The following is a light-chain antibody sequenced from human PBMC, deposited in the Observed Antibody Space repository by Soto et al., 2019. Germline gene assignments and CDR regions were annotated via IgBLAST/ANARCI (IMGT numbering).Light chain of an antibody. CDR2: SAS. J-gene: IGKJ5*01. CDR3: EQTYSTPVT. V-gene: IGKV1-39*01. CDR1: QNINNY. Sequence: DIPMTQSPSSLSASVGDRVTVTCRTSQNINNYLNWYQQRPGKAPKLLIYSASTVQSGVPLRFSGSVSGTDFTLTISSLEPEDFATYYCEQTYSTPVTFGQGTRLEIK.